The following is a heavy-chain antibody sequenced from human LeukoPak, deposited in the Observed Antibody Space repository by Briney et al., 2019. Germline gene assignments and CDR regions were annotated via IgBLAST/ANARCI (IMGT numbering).Heavy chain of an antibody. D-gene: IGHD3-10*01. CDR3: ARGTSTGSITMVRGVPVYYGMDV. V-gene: IGHV3-11*01. CDR2: ISSSGSTI. J-gene: IGHJ6*02. Sequence: PGGSLRLSCAASGFTFSNAWMSWIRQAPGKGLEWVSYISSSGSTIYYADSVKGRFTISRDNAKNSLYLQMNSLRAEDTAVYYCARGTSTGSITMVRGVPVYYGMDVWGQGTTVTVSS. CDR1: GFTFSNAW.